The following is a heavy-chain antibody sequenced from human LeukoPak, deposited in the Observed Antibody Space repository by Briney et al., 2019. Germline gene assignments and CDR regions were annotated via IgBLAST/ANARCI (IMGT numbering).Heavy chain of an antibody. V-gene: IGHV1-24*01. CDR1: GYTLTELS. D-gene: IGHD3-22*01. CDR3: ATHASSGYYPTTAEYFQH. J-gene: IGHJ1*01. CDR2: FDLEDGET. Sequence: ASVKVSCKVSGYTLTELSMHWVRHAPGKGLELMGGFDLEDGETIYAQKFQGRVTMTEDTSTDTAYMELSSLRSEDTAVYYCATHASSGYYPTTAEYFQHWGQGTLVTVSS.